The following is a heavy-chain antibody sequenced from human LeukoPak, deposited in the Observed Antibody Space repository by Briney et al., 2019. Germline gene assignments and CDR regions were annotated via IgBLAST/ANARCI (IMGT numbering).Heavy chain of an antibody. J-gene: IGHJ4*02. CDR1: GFTFSSYG. Sequence: GGSLRLSCVASGFTFSSYGMYWVRQAPGKGLEWVAVIWYDGTNKYYADSVKGRFTISRDSPKNTLCLQMNSLRAEDTAVYYCARAAYDNSGYLTLWGQGTLVTVSS. CDR3: ARAAYDNSGYLTL. CDR2: IWYDGTNK. V-gene: IGHV3-33*07. D-gene: IGHD3-22*01.